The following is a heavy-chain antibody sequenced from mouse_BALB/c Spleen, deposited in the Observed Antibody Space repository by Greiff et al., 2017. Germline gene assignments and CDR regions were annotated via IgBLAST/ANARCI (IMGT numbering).Heavy chain of an antibody. J-gene: IGHJ1*01. Sequence: DVQLVESGGGLVKPGGSLKLSCAASGFAFSSYDMSWVRQTPEKRLEWVAYISSGGGSTYYPDTMKGRFTISRDNAKNTLYLQMSSLKSEDTAMYYCARHYGSSYYWYFDVWGAGTTVTVSS. V-gene: IGHV5-12-1*01. D-gene: IGHD1-1*01. CDR1: GFAFSSYD. CDR3: ARHYGSSYYWYFDV. CDR2: ISSGGGST.